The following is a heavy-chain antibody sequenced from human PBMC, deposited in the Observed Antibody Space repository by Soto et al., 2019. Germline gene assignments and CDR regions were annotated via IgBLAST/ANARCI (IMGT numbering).Heavy chain of an antibody. CDR3: ARKDKSGYFNWFDP. CDR2: IYPSDSDT. Sequence: GESLKISCKGSGYSFTSYWIGWVRQMPGKGLEWMGIIYPSDSDTRYSPSFQGQVTISADRSTSTVFLQWASLKASDTAVYFCARKDKSGYFNWFDPWGQGTLVTVSS. J-gene: IGHJ5*02. V-gene: IGHV5-51*01. D-gene: IGHD3-22*01. CDR1: GYSFTSYW.